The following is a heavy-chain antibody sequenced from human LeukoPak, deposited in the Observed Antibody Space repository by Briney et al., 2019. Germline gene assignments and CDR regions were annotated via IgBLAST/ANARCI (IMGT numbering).Heavy chain of an antibody. CDR3: AKHVGRCFGDQDYFDY. D-gene: IGHD3-3*01. CDR1: GFTFNSYW. J-gene: IGHJ4*02. V-gene: IGHV3-7*03. CDR2: INQVGSEK. Sequence: GGSLRLSCAASGFTFNSYWMTWVRQAPGKGLEWVANINQVGSEKYYVDSVKGRFTISRDNSKNTLYLQMNNLIVEDTAVYYCAKHVGRCFGDQDYFDYWGQGTLVTVSS.